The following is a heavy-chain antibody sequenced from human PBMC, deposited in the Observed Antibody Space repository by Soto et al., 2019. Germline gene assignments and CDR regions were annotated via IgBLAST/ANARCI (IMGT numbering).Heavy chain of an antibody. D-gene: IGHD2-21*02. CDR3: ARDLWGYCGTDCYPLDV. V-gene: IGHV4-59*01. J-gene: IGHJ6*02. CDR2: MYNTGST. CDR1: GGASSGYY. Sequence: SDTLSRTCTVSGGASSGYYGSWVRQPPGKGLEWIGYMYNTGSTVYNPSFKSRVTISVDTSKNQFSLKLNSVTAADTAVYYCARDLWGYCGTDCYPLDVWGQGTTVT.